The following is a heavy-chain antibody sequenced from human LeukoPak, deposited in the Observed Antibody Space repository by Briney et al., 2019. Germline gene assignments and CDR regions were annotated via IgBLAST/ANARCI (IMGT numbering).Heavy chain of an antibody. J-gene: IGHJ4*02. CDR1: GYTFTGYD. CDR2: MNPNSGNT. Sequence: ASVKVSCKASGYTFTGYDINWVRQATGQGLEWMGWMNPNSGNTAYAQKFQDRVAMTRDTSISTAYMELTSLRSEDTAMYYCARTFPGDYWGQGTLVTVSS. CDR3: ARTFPGDY. D-gene: IGHD2/OR15-2a*01. V-gene: IGHV1-8*01.